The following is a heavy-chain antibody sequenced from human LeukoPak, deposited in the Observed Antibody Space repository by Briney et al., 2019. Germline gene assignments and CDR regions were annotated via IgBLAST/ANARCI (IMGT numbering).Heavy chain of an antibody. D-gene: IGHD1-1*01. CDR3: ARGLTTGATILWFDS. CDR1: GGTFSSFA. CDR2: IIPLSGTA. J-gene: IGHJ5*01. V-gene: IGHV1-69*05. Sequence: SVKVSCKASGGTFSSFAFSWVRQAPGRGLEWMGGIIPLSGTANYAQRFQGRVTITTDESTTTAYMDLTSLRSEDTAVYYCARGLTTGATILWFDSWGQGTLVTVSS.